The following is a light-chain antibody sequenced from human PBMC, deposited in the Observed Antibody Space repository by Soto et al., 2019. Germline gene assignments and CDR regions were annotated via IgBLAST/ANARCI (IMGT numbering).Light chain of an antibody. J-gene: IGKJ5*01. V-gene: IGKV1-39*01. Sequence: DIQMTQSPSSLSASVGDSVTITCRASQNIASSVNWYQQKPGEAPKLLIYVASSLHSGVPSRFSGSGSGTDFTLTISSLQPEDFATYYCQQLHDYPITFGQGTRLEIK. CDR1: QNIASS. CDR3: QQLHDYPIT. CDR2: VAS.